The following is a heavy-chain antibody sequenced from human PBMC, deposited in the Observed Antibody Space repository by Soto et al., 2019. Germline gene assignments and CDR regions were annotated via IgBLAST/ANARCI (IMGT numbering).Heavy chain of an antibody. J-gene: IGHJ6*02. CDR1: KFTFASYV. CDR2: ISFDGTNK. D-gene: IGHD3-22*01. CDR3: AREMIPMIMGGMSAMDV. V-gene: IGHV3-30*04. Sequence: QVQLVESGGGVVQPERSQRLSCTASKFTFASYVMRWVRQAPGEGLEWVALISFDGTNKYYADSVKGRFTISRDNSKNTMYLQMNSLRPEDTAVYYCAREMIPMIMGGMSAMDVWGQGTTVTVS.